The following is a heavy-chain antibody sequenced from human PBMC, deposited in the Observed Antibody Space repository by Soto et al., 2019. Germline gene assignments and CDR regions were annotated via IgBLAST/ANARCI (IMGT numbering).Heavy chain of an antibody. CDR1: GFTFSSYA. CDR3: AFGTAGIAAAGTGYRDYYYYGMDV. J-gene: IGHJ6*02. V-gene: IGHV3-30-3*01. Sequence: GGSLRLSCAASGFTFSSYAMHWVRQAPGKGLEWVAVISYDGSNKYYADSVKGRFTISRDNSKNTLYLQMNSLRAEDTAVYYCAFGTAGIAAAGTGYRDYYYYGMDVWGQGTTVTVSS. D-gene: IGHD6-13*01. CDR2: ISYDGSNK.